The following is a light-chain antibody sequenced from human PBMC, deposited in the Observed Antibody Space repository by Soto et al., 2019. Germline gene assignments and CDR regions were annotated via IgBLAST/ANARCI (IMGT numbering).Light chain of an antibody. CDR2: SNN. J-gene: IGLJ2*01. V-gene: IGLV1-44*01. CDR1: SSNIGSNT. CDR3: AAWDDSLNGVV. Sequence: QAVVTQPPSASGTPGQRVTISCSGSSSNIGSNTVSWYHQLPGTAPKLLIYSNNQRPSGVPDRFSGSKSGTSASLAISGLQSEDEADYHCAAWDDSLNGVVFGGGTKVTVL.